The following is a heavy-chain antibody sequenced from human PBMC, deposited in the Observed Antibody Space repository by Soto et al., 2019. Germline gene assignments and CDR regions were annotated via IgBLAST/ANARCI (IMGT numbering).Heavy chain of an antibody. J-gene: IGHJ4*02. Sequence: QVQLVQSGAEVKKPGASLKVSCKASGYTFSSYGISWVRQAPGQGLEWMGWISAYTGKTNYAQKLQGRVTMTSDTSTSTAYMEVRSLRSDDTAVYYCARDLDSGSYYFGYWGQGTLVTVSS. CDR3: ARDLDSGSYYFGY. CDR1: GYTFSSYG. D-gene: IGHD1-26*01. V-gene: IGHV1-18*04. CDR2: ISAYTGKT.